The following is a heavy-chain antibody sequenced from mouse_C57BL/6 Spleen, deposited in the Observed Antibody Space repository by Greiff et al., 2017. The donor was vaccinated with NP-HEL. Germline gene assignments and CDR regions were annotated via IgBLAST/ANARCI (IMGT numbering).Heavy chain of an antibody. CDR2: IHPNSGST. Sequence: VKLQQPGAELVKPGASVKLSCKASGYTFTSYWMHWVKQRPGQGLEWIGMIHPNSGSTNYNEKFKSKATLTVDKSSSTAYMQLSSLTSEDSAVYYCARYYGYAMDYWGQGTSVTVSS. J-gene: IGHJ4*01. V-gene: IGHV1-64*01. D-gene: IGHD1-1*01. CDR1: GYTFTSYW. CDR3: ARYYGYAMDY.